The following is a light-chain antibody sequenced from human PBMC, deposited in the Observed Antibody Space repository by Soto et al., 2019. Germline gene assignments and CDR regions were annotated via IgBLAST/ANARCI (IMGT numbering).Light chain of an antibody. Sequence: EIVLTQSPGTLSLSPGERATLSCRASQSVSSYLAWYQQKPGQAPRLLIYDASTRATGISARFSGSGSATDVALIISSLEPEDFAVYYCEQRSNWPVTFGQGTKVEVK. CDR2: DAS. V-gene: IGKV3-11*01. J-gene: IGKJ1*01. CDR1: QSVSSY. CDR3: EQRSNWPVT.